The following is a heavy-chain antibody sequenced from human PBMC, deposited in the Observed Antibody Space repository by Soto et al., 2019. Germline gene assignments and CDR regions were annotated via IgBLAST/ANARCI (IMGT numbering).Heavy chain of an antibody. V-gene: IGHV5-51*01. CDR1: EYSFRNYC. Sequence: ESLRISWKCSEYSFRNYCIAWVLQMPGKGLEWMGIIYPGDSDTRYSPSFQGQVTISADKSISTAHLQWSSLKASDTAMYYCARQIRHYDYWSNKYYYYGLDVWGQGTTVTVSS. J-gene: IGHJ6*02. D-gene: IGHD3-3*01. CDR2: IYPGDSDT. CDR3: ARQIRHYDYWSNKYYYYGLDV.